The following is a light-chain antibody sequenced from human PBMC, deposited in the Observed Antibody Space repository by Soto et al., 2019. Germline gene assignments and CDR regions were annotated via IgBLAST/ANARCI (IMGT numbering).Light chain of an antibody. J-gene: IGKJ1*01. V-gene: IGKV3-20*01. CDR2: GAS. CDR3: QQYGSSPET. CDR1: QSVSSN. Sequence: EIVMTQSPATLSVSPGERATLSCRASQSVSSNLAWYQQKPGQAPRLLIYGASNRATGIADRFSGSGSGTDFTLTISRLEPEDFAVYYCQQYGSSPETFGQGTKVDI.